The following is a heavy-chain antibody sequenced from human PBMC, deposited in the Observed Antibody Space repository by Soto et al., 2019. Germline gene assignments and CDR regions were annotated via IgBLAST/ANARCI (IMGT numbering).Heavy chain of an antibody. Sequence: EAQLVESGGGFVQPGRSLRLSCAGSGFIFDDFAIHWVRQAPGKGLEWVSGISWNSDSIGYADSVKGRFNISRDNAKNSLYLEMNSLGVEDTALYYCTKVGGLYDFWSGPLHFDLWGQGTLVTVSS. D-gene: IGHD3-3*01. CDR2: ISWNSDSI. J-gene: IGHJ4*02. V-gene: IGHV3-9*01. CDR1: GFIFDDFA. CDR3: TKVGGLYDFWSGPLHFDL.